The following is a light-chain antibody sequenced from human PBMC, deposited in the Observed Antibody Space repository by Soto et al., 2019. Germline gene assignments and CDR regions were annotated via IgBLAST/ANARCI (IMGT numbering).Light chain of an antibody. CDR2: STN. J-gene: IGLJ3*02. CDR3: VLYMGSWV. CDR1: SGSVSTSYY. V-gene: IGLV8-61*01. Sequence: QTVVTQEPSFSVSPGGTVTLTCGLSSGSVSTSYYPSWYQQTPGQAPRTLIYSTNTRSSGVPDRFSGSILGNKAALTITGAQADDESDYYCVLYMGSWVFGGGTKVTVL.